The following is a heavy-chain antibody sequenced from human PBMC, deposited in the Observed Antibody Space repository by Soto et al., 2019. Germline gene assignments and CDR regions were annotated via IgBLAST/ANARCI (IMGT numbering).Heavy chain of an antibody. CDR1: GFTLSNFW. CDR3: VRDHHDYDFWSGNPRGYFDL. J-gene: IGHJ2*01. V-gene: IGHV3-74*01. Sequence: EVQLVESGGGLVQPGGSLRLSCAASGFTLSNFWMHWVRQVPGKGLVWVSRINEDGSRTKYADSVEGRLTISRDNAKNTLYLQMDSLRVEDTAVYYCVRDHHDYDFWSGNPRGYFDLWGRGTLVTVSS. CDR2: INEDGSRT. D-gene: IGHD3-3*01.